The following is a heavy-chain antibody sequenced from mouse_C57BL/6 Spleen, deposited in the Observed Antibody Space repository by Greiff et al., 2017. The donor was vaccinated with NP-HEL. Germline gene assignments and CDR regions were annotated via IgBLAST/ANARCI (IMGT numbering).Heavy chain of an antibody. D-gene: IGHD4-1*01. CDR1: GYAFSSSW. Sequence: QVQLQQSGPELVKPGASVKISCKASGYAFSSSWMNWVKQRPGQGLEWIGRIYPGDGDTNYNGKFKGKATLTADKSSSTAYMQLSSLTSEDSAVYFCAREGTGTDYFDYWGQGTTLTVSS. CDR3: AREGTGTDYFDY. V-gene: IGHV1-82*01. CDR2: IYPGDGDT. J-gene: IGHJ2*01.